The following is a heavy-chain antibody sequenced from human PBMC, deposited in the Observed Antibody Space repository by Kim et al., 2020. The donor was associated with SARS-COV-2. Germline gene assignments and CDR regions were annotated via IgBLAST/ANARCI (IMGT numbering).Heavy chain of an antibody. CDR2: IGRNSNYK. Sequence: GGSLRLSCVGSGFTFNYYNMNWVRQTPGKRLEWVSSIGRNSNYKYYADSVEGRFTISRDDAENTLFLHMKSLTVEDTAIYFCARGTGDSRNWRDDYWGQG. V-gene: IGHV3-21*04. D-gene: IGHD6-13*01. J-gene: IGHJ4*02. CDR3: ARGTGDSRNWRDDY. CDR1: GFTFNYYN.